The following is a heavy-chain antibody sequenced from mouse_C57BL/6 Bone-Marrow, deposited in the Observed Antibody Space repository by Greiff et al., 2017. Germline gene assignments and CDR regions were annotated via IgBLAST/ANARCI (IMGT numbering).Heavy chain of an antibody. J-gene: IGHJ4*01. V-gene: IGHV6-3*01. CDR3: TRYYYGSSYDYAMDY. CDR1: GFTFSNYW. D-gene: IGHD1-1*01. Sequence: EVKVEESGGGLVQPGGSMKLSCVASGFTFSNYWMNWVRQSPEKGLEWVAQIRLKSDNYATHYAESVKGRFTISRDDSKSSVYLQMNNLRAEDTGIYYCTRYYYGSSYDYAMDYWGQGTSVTVSS. CDR2: IRLKSDNYAT.